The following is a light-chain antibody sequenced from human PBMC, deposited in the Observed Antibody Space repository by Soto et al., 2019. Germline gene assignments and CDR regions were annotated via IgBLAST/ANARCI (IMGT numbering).Light chain of an antibody. CDR1: SSDVGSYNY. J-gene: IGLJ1*01. Sequence: QSALTQPAAVSGSPGQSITISCTGTSSDVGSYNYVSWHQQHPGQAPKLMIYEVTNRASGVPDRFSASKSGNTASLTISGLQAGDEADYYCSSYRSSSTYVFGTGTNLTVL. CDR2: EVT. CDR3: SSYRSSSTYV. V-gene: IGLV2-14*01.